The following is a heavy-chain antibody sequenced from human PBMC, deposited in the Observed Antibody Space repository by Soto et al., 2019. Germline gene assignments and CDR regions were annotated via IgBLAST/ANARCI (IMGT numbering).Heavy chain of an antibody. CDR3: ARAVSTRTAAIDY. Sequence: ASVKVSCKASGYTFTTYYMHWLRQARGQGLEWMGIITPSSGSTRYEQKFQDRVTMTRDTSTSTDYMELSSLRSEDTAVYYCARAVSTRTAAIDYWGQGTLVTVSS. CDR2: ITPSSGST. V-gene: IGHV1-46*01. J-gene: IGHJ4*02. D-gene: IGHD4-17*01. CDR1: GYTFTTYY.